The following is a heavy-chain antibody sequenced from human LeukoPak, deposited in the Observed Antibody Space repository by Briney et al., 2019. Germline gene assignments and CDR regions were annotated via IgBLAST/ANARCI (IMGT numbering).Heavy chain of an antibody. J-gene: IGHJ5*02. CDR3: ARDRQRAYGDYGGWFDP. CDR1: GYTFTSYG. Sequence: LWASVKVSCKASGYTFTSYGISWVRQAPGQGLEWMGWISAYNGNTNYAQKPQGRVTMTTDTSTSTAYMELRSLRSDDTAVYYCARDRQRAYGDYGGWFDPWGQGTLVTVSS. D-gene: IGHD4-17*01. CDR2: ISAYNGNT. V-gene: IGHV1-18*01.